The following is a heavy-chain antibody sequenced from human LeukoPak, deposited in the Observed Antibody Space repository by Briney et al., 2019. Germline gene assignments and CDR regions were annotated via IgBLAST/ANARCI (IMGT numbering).Heavy chain of an antibody. V-gene: IGHV1-69*13. CDR3: ARGLVGVSFDY. Sequence: ASVKVSCKASGGTFSSYAISWVRQAPGQGLEWMGGIIPIFGTANYAQKFQGRVTITADESTSTAYMELSSLRSEDTAVYHCARGLVGVSFDYWGQGTLVTVSS. CDR1: GGTFSSYA. J-gene: IGHJ4*02. CDR2: IIPIFGTA. D-gene: IGHD1-26*01.